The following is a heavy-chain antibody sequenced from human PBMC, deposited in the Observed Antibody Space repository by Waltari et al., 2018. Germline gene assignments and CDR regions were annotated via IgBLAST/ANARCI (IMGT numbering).Heavy chain of an antibody. CDR2: IYNDGSKK. V-gene: IGHV3-30*01. Sequence: QVQLVESGGGVVQPGRSLRLSCAASGFTFSSYALHWVRQAPGKGREWVAVIYNDGSKKSYADSVKGRFTIARDNSKNTLYLQMNSLRAEDTAVYYCARSYCGGDCHPFDYWGQGTLVTVSS. J-gene: IGHJ4*02. CDR1: GFTFSSYA. CDR3: ARSYCGGDCHPFDY. D-gene: IGHD2-21*02.